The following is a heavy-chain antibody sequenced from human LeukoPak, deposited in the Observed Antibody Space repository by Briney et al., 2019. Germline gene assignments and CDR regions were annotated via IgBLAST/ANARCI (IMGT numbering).Heavy chain of an antibody. D-gene: IGHD3-16*01. CDR2: IYYSGST. V-gene: IGHV4-59*08. Sequence: SETLSLTCTVSGGSISTYYWSWIRQPPGKGLEWIGYIYYSGSTNYNPSLKSRVTISVDTSKNQFSLKLSSVTAADTAVYYCARHGGLYYFDYWGQGALVTVSS. CDR1: GGSISTYY. J-gene: IGHJ4*02. CDR3: ARHGGLYYFDY.